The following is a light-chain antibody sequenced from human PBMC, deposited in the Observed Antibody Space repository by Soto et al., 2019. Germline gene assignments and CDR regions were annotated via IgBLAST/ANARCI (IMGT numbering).Light chain of an antibody. Sequence: MYKSAAAVSASISDRVTITCRASQGISNSLAWFQQKPGKVPKRLIYGASTLESGVPSRFSGSGSGTVFTLTISSLQPEDFATYYCLQYNTHPFTFGGATKVDI. CDR3: LQYNTHPFT. CDR2: GAS. V-gene: IGKV1-17*03. CDR1: QGISNS. J-gene: IGKJ4*02.